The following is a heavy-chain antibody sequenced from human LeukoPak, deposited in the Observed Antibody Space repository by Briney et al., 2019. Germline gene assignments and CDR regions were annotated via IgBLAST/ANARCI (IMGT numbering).Heavy chain of an antibody. D-gene: IGHD4-11*01. CDR2: ISYDGSNK. CDR1: GFTFSSYA. J-gene: IGHJ4*02. Sequence: AGGSLRLSCAASGFTFSSYAMHWVRQAPGKGLEWVAVISYDGSNKYYADSVKGRFTISRDNSKNTLYLQMNSLRAEDTAVYYCARAPHDYSNYDYWGQGPLVTVSS. CDR3: ARAPHDYSNYDY. V-gene: IGHV3-30-3*01.